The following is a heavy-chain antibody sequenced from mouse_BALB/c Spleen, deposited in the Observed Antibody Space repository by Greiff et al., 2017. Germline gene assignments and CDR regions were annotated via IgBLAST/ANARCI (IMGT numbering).Heavy chain of an antibody. J-gene: IGHJ2*01. CDR1: GYSFTGYF. CDR2: INPYNGDT. D-gene: IGHD1-1*01. Sequence: EVNVVESGPELVKPGASVKISCKASGYSFTGYFMNWVMQSHGKSLEWIGRINPYNGDTFYNQKFKGKATLTVDKSSSTAHMELRSLASEDSAVYYCARGGYGSSPGYYFDYWGQGTTLTVSS. CDR3: ARGGYGSSPGYYFDY. V-gene: IGHV1-20*02.